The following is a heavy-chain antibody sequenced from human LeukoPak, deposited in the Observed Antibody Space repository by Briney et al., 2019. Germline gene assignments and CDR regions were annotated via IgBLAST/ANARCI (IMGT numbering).Heavy chain of an antibody. D-gene: IGHD2-21*02. CDR3: TTDLSWGGDHDP. J-gene: IGHJ5*02. CDR1: GFTFSSYA. Sequence: PGGSLRLSCAASGFTFSSYAMSWVRQAPGKGLEWVGRIKSKTDGGTTDYAAPVKGRFTISRDDSKITLYLQMNSLKTEDAAVYYCTTDLSWGGDHDPWGQGTLVTVSS. CDR2: IKSKTDGGTT. V-gene: IGHV3-15*01.